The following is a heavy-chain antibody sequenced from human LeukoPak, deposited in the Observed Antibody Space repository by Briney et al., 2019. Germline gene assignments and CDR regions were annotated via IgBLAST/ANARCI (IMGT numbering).Heavy chain of an antibody. CDR2: ISGSGGST. D-gene: IGHD3-3*01. CDR3: AKKSGYYTGFDY. J-gene: IGHJ4*02. Sequence: GGSLRLSCAASGFTFSSYWMSWVRQAPGKGLEWVSAISGSGGSTYYADSVKGRFTISRDNSKNTLYLQMNSLRAEDTAVYYCAKKSGYYTGFDYWGQGTLVTVSS. CDR1: GFTFSSYW. V-gene: IGHV3-23*01.